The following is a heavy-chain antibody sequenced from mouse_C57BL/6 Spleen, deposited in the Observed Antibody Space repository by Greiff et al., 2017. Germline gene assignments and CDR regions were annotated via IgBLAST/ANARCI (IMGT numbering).Heavy chain of an antibody. J-gene: IGHJ3*01. CDR2: IYPGDGDT. Sequence: QVQLQQSGPELVKPGASVKISCKASGYAFSSSWMNWVKQRPGKGLEWIGRIYPGDGDTNYNGKFKGKATLTADKSSSTAYMQLSSLTSEDSAVYFCGNDYDVPWFAYWGQGTLVTVSA. CDR3: GNDYDVPWFAY. V-gene: IGHV1-82*01. CDR1: GYAFSSSW. D-gene: IGHD2-4*01.